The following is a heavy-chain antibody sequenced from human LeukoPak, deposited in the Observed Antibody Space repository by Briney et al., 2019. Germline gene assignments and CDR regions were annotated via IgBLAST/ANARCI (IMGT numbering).Heavy chain of an antibody. V-gene: IGHV3-23*05. CDR3: ARGVRGYSYVPFDY. CDR2: IGSDNKP. D-gene: IGHD5-18*01. CDR1: GFTFSAYA. J-gene: IGHJ4*02. Sequence: GGSLRLSCEASGFTFSAYAMTWVRQAPGKGLEWVSSIGSDNKPYYSESVKGRFAISRDNSKSMLFLQLNSLRAEDTALYYCARGVRGYSYVPFDYWGQGTLVTVSS.